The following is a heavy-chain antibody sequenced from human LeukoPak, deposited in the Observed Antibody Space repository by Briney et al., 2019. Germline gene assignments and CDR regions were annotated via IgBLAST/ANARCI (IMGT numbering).Heavy chain of an antibody. CDR2: INHSGST. V-gene: IGHV4-34*01. D-gene: IGHD4-17*01. CDR1: GESFSDYF. J-gene: IGHJ4*02. Sequence: TTSETLSLTCAVYGESFSDYFWSWIRQPPGKGLEWIGEINHSGSTYYNPSLKSRVTISVDRSKNQFSLKLSSVTAADTAVYYCARVRYGDYVFDYWGQGALVTVSS. CDR3: ARVRYGDYVFDY.